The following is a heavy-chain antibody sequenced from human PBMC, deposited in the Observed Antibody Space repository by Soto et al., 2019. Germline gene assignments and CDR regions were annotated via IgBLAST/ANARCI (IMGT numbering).Heavy chain of an antibody. CDR3: ERMNIEAAGRGTEY. Sequence: SSTXSLTCTVSVCSIIIGCYYLSWIRQHPGKVLEWIGYIYYSGSTYYNPSLKSRVNISLDTSKNQFSLKLSSVTAADTAVYYCERMNIEAAGRGTEYCGQGTLVNVYS. V-gene: IGHV4-31*03. J-gene: IGHJ4*02. D-gene: IGHD6-13*01. CDR2: IYYSGST. CDR1: VCSIIIGCYY.